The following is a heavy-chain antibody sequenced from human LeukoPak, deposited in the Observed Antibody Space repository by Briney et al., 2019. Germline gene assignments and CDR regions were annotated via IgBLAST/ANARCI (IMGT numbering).Heavy chain of an antibody. Sequence: GGSLRLSCAASGFTFSSYGMHWVRQAPGKGLEWVAVIWYDGSNKFYADSVKGRFTISRDNSKNTLYLQMNSLRAEDTAVYYCARDASAGTLDYWGQGTLVTVSS. D-gene: IGHD6-13*01. CDR3: ARDASAGTLDY. CDR1: GFTFSSYG. CDR2: IWYDGSNK. V-gene: IGHV3-33*01. J-gene: IGHJ4*02.